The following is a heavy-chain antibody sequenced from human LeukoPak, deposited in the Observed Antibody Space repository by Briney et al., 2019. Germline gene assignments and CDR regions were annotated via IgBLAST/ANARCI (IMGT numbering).Heavy chain of an antibody. CDR3: ARQMMDSSAFDY. D-gene: IGHD3-22*01. J-gene: IGHJ4*02. CDR2: VSYSGST. V-gene: IGHV4-39*01. Sequence: PSVTLSLTCTVSGGSISSSTYYWGWIRRPPGKGLELIGSVSYSGSTYYNPSLKSRVTISLDTSKNQFSLKLSSVTAADTAVYYCARQMMDSSAFDYWGQGTLVTVPS. CDR1: GGSISSSTYY.